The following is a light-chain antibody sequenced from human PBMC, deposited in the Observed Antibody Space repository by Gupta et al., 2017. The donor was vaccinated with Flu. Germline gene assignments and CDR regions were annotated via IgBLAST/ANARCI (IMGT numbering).Light chain of an antibody. Sequence: QSALTQPDAVSGSPGQSITISCTGTSSDVGDYNYVSWYQQYPGKAPKLMIYEVSSRPSGVSNRFFGSKSGNTASLTISGLQTEDEADYYCSSYTSSSTLVFGGGTKLTVL. CDR1: SSDVGDYNY. CDR3: SSYTSSSTLV. J-gene: IGLJ2*01. CDR2: EVS. V-gene: IGLV2-14*01.